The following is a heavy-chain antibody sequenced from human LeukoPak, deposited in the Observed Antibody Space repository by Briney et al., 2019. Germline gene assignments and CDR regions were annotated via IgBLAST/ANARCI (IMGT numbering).Heavy chain of an antibody. CDR3: ARSLTTATWDY. J-gene: IGHJ4*02. V-gene: IGHV1-2*02. CDR2: ISPYSGAT. Sequence: ASVKVSCKASGYTFTRYAFSWVRQAPGQGLEWMGWISPYSGATHYAQIFQGRVTMTRDTSISTAYMEVSSLRSDDSAAYFCARSLTTATWDYWGQGTLVTVSS. CDR1: GYTFTRYA. D-gene: IGHD4-17*01.